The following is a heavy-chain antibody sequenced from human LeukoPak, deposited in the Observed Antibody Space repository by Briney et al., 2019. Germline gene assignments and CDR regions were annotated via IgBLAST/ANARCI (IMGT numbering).Heavy chain of an antibody. Sequence: GGSLRLSCAASGLTFSSYAMHWVRQAPGKGLEWVAVISYDGSNKYYADSVKGRFTISRDNSKNTLYLQMNSLRAEDTAVYYCARGYCSSTSCYVFPPPNFDYWGQGTLVTVSS. D-gene: IGHD2-2*01. CDR2: ISYDGSNK. V-gene: IGHV3-30*04. J-gene: IGHJ4*02. CDR1: GLTFSSYA. CDR3: ARGYCSSTSCYVFPPPNFDY.